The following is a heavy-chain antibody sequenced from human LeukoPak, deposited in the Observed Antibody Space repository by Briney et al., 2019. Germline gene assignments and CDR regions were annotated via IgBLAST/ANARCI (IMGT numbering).Heavy chain of an antibody. CDR2: ISAYNGNT. D-gene: IGHD6-6*01. CDR3: ARTRAAPDENRFDP. J-gene: IGHJ5*02. CDR1: GYTFTIYG. V-gene: IGHV1-18*01. Sequence: GASVTVSLKSSGYTFTIYGISLVRHAPGQGLDWMGWISAYNGNTNYAQKLSGRVTMTTDTSTSTAYMELRSVRSDDTAVYYCARTRAAPDENRFDPWGQGTLVTVSS.